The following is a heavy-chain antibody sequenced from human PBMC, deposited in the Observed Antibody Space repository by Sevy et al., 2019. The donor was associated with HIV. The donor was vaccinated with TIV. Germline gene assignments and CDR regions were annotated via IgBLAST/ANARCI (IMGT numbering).Heavy chain of an antibody. Sequence: GGSLRLSCAASGSTFSNYAMHWVRQTPDRGLEWVAVVSYDGADTSYADSVKGRFTVSRDNSKSTLYLQMNSVRVDDSAVYFCARFPPQRAFDIWGQGTTVTLSS. CDR3: ARFPPQRAFDI. J-gene: IGHJ3*02. CDR1: GSTFSNYA. CDR2: VSYDGADT. V-gene: IGHV3-30*04.